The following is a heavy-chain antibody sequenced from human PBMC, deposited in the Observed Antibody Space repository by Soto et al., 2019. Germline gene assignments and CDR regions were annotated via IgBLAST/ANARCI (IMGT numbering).Heavy chain of an antibody. CDR1: GFTFSSYG. Sequence: GGSLRLSCAASGFTFSSYGMHWVRQAPGKGLEWVAVIWYDGSNKYYADSVKGRFTISRDNSKNTLYLQMNSLRAEDTAVYYCARDRGSSGPIDWYFDLWGRGTLVTVSS. CDR3: ARDRGSSGPIDWYFDL. V-gene: IGHV3-33*08. D-gene: IGHD6-6*01. CDR2: IWYDGSNK. J-gene: IGHJ2*01.